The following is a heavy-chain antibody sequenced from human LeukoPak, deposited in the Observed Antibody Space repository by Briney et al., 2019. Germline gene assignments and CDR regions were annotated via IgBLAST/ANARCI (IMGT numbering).Heavy chain of an antibody. CDR2: ISSGSGSI. D-gene: IGHD6-13*01. Sequence: PGGSLRLSCAASGFTFSSFSMIWVRQAPGKGLEWLSYISSGSGSIYYADSVKGRFTISRDNAKNSLYLQMNSLRAEDTAVYYCARKGESSSSWYGGLAYWGQGTLVTVSS. CDR3: ARKGESSSSWYGGLAY. J-gene: IGHJ4*02. V-gene: IGHV3-48*01. CDR1: GFTFSSFS.